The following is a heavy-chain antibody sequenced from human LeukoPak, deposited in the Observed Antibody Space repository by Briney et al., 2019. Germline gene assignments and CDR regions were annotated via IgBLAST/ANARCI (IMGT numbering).Heavy chain of an antibody. CDR1: GFTFSSYA. D-gene: IGHD6-6*01. CDR3: ARVHLASYCSSHLDF. Sequence: GGSLRLSCAASGFTFSSYAMHWVRQAPGKGLEWVSVISYDGSNKYYADSVKGRFTISRDSSNHTLYLQMNSRRAEDTAVYYCARVHLASYCSSHLDFWGKGTLVTVSS. CDR2: ISYDGSNK. V-gene: IGHV3-30-3*01. J-gene: IGHJ4*01.